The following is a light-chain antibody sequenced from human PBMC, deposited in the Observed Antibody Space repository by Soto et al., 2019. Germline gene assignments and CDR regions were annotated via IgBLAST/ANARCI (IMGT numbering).Light chain of an antibody. CDR3: QQCSDWPRT. CDR2: GAS. J-gene: IGKJ1*01. V-gene: IGKV3-15*01. CDR1: EGVGSN. Sequence: ETVMTQSPATLSVSPGERVTLSCRASEGVGSNLAWYQQKPGQAPRVVIYGASTRAPGVPETFSGSGSGSEFTLTISSLQSEDSAIYYCQQCSDWPRTFGQGTKVEIK.